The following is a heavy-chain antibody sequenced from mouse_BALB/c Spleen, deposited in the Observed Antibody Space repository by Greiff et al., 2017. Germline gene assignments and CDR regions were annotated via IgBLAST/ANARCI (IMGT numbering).Heavy chain of an antibody. D-gene: IGHD2-14*01. Sequence: QVQLQQSGPGLVQPSQSLSITCTVSGFSLTSYGVYWVRQSPGKGLEWLGVIWSGESTDYNAAFISRLSISKDNSKSQVFFKMNSLQADDTAIYYCARNAVRREAMDYWGQGTSVTVSS. CDR3: ARNAVRREAMDY. J-gene: IGHJ4*01. V-gene: IGHV2-4-1*01. CDR1: GFSLTSYG. CDR2: IWSGEST.